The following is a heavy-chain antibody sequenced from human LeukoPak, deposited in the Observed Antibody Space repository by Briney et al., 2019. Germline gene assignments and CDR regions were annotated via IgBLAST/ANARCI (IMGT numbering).Heavy chain of an antibody. CDR1: GGSISSYY. Sequence: PSETLSLTCTVSGGSISSYYWSWIRQPPGKGLEWIGYIYYSGSTNYNPSLQSRVTISVDTSKNQFSLKLSSVTAADTAVYYCARTYDILTGYPNWFDPWGQGTLVTVSS. J-gene: IGHJ5*02. CDR3: ARTYDILTGYPNWFDP. CDR2: IYYSGST. V-gene: IGHV4-59*12. D-gene: IGHD3-9*01.